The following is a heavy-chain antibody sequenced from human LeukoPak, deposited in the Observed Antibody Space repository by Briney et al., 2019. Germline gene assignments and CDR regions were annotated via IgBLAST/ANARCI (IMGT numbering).Heavy chain of an antibody. Sequence: GGSLRLSCAASGFTFSSYTMTWVRQAPGEGLGWVSTISGGGASTFYADSVKGRFTISRDNSKNTLYLQLNSLRAEDTAVYYCAKDAYQSGTTGLRAFDIWGQGTKVTVSS. CDR3: AKDAYQSGTTGLRAFDI. V-gene: IGHV3-23*01. J-gene: IGHJ3*02. D-gene: IGHD1-1*01. CDR1: GFTFSSYT. CDR2: ISGGGAST.